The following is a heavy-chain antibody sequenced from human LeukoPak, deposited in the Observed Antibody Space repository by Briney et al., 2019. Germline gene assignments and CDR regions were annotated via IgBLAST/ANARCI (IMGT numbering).Heavy chain of an antibody. CDR3: ARDRSSSYTRDWFDP. CDR1: GGSIHGYY. V-gene: IGHV4-4*07. Sequence: SETLSLTXTVSGGSIHGYYWSWIRQPAGKGLEWIGRVYNSESINYNPSLKSRVTMSIDTSKNQFSLKLNSVTAADTAVYYCARDRSSSYTRDWFDPWGQGALVTVSS. J-gene: IGHJ5*02. CDR2: VYNSESI. D-gene: IGHD2-2*01.